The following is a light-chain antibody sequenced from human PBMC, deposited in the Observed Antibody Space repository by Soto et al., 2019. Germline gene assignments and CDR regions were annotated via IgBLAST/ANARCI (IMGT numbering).Light chain of an antibody. CDR2: GAS. CDR1: QSVSSSY. Sequence: IVLTQSPGTLSLSTGERATLSCRASQSVSSSYLAWYQQKPGQAPRLLIYGASSRATGIPDRFSGSGSGTDFTLTISRMEPEDFAVDYCQQYGSPITFGQGTRLEIK. V-gene: IGKV3-20*01. J-gene: IGKJ5*01. CDR3: QQYGSPIT.